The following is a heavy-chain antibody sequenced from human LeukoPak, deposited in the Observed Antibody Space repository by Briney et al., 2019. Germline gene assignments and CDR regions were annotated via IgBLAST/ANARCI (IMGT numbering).Heavy chain of an antibody. V-gene: IGHV4-39*07. Sequence: SGTLSLTCTVSGGSISSSSYYWGWIRQPPGKGLEWIGSIYYSGSTYYNPSLKSRVTISVDTSKNQFSLKLSSVTAADTAVYYCARDGYGSGSSVAFDIWGQGTMVTVSS. J-gene: IGHJ3*02. CDR2: IYYSGST. D-gene: IGHD3-10*01. CDR1: GGSISSSSYY. CDR3: ARDGYGSGSSVAFDI.